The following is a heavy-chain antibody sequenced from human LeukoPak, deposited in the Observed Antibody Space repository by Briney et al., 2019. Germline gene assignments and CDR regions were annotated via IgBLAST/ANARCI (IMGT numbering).Heavy chain of an antibody. CDR1: GFSFSGYW. J-gene: IGHJ4*02. Sequence: PGGSLRLSCAASGFSFSGYWMRWVRQAPGKGLEWEANISPEGSDKYYKDSVKGRFTVSRDNAKDSLYLQMNSLRAEDTAVYFCARVQVAVQSVFDYFDYWGQGTLVTVSS. D-gene: IGHD2-2*01. CDR3: ARVQVAVQSVFDYFDY. CDR2: ISPEGSDK. V-gene: IGHV3-7*01.